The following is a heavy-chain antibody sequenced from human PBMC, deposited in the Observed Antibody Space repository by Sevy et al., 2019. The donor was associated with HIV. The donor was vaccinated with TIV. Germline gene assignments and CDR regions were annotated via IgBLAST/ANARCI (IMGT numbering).Heavy chain of an antibody. V-gene: IGHV3-48*02. D-gene: IGHD3-16*02. CDR2: ISSSGRTI. CDR3: ARDMDTPFVRSFDS. J-gene: IGHJ4*02. Sequence: GWSLRLSCVVSGLTFSSDSMNWVRQAPGKGLEWLAYISSSGRTIYYADSVEGRFTISRDNDKKSVFLQMNNLRDEHSATYYCARDMDTPFVRSFDSLGQGTLVTVSS. CDR1: GLTFSSDS.